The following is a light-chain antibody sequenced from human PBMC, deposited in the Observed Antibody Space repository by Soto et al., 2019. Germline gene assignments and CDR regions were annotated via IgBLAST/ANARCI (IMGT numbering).Light chain of an antibody. CDR2: EVS. CDR1: SSDVGGYNY. J-gene: IGLJ2*01. Sequence: QSALTQPPSASGSPGQSVTSSCTGTSSDVGGYNYVSWYQQHPGKAPKLMMYEVSKRPSGVPDRFSGSKSGNTASLTVSGLQAEDEADYYCSSYAGSNNYVVFGGGTKLTVL. CDR3: SSYAGSNNYVV. V-gene: IGLV2-8*01.